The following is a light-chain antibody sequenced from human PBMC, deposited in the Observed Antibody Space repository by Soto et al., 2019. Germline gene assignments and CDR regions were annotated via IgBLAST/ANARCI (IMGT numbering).Light chain of an antibody. J-gene: IGKJ4*01. CDR1: QGVSRY. CDR3: QQHDSSPLT. CDR2: AAS. V-gene: IGKV3-20*01. Sequence: EIVLTQSPGTLSLSPGERGTLSCRASQGVSRYVAWYQQKPGQVPRLLIYAASRRATGTPDRFSGSGSGTDFTLTISRLEPEDFAVYHCQQHDSSPLTFGGGTNVEIK.